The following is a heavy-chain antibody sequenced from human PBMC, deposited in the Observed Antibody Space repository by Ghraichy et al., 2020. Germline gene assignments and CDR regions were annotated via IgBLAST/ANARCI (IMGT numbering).Heavy chain of an antibody. J-gene: IGHJ6*02. Sequence: SQTLSLTCAVYGGSFSGYYWTWIRQSPEKGLEWIGEINHSGRTHYNPSLESRVTMSVDTSKNWFSLMLSSVTAADTAVYYCARGENLLYTRTRYDYYCYALGVWGQGTTVTVSS. CDR3: ARGENLLYTRTRYDYYCYALGV. V-gene: IGHV4-34*01. CDR2: INHSGRT. CDR1: GGSFSGYY. D-gene: IGHD1-14*01.